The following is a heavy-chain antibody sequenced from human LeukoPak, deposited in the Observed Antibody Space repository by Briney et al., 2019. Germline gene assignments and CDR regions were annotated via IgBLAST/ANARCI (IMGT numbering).Heavy chain of an antibody. D-gene: IGHD1-7*01. Sequence: SETLSLTCTVSGASISSSSYYGAWIRQPPGKGLEWIGSIYFIGSTYYNTSFKSRVTISVDTSKNQFSLNLSSVTAADTAVYYCARGIIGTFDFWGQGILVSVSS. J-gene: IGHJ4*02. V-gene: IGHV4-39*02. CDR3: ARGIIGTFDF. CDR1: GASISSSSYY. CDR2: IYFIGST.